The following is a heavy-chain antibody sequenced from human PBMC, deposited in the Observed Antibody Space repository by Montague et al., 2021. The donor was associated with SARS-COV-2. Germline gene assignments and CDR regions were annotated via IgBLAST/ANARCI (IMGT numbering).Heavy chain of an antibody. V-gene: IGHV4-59*01. CDR2: IYYSGST. Sequence: SETLSLTCTVSGGSISSYYWSWIRQPPGKGLEWIGDIYYSGSTNYNPSLKSRVTISVDTSKNQFSLKLSSVTAADTAVYYCARGGAVNWFDPWGQGTLVTVSS. D-gene: IGHD4/OR15-4a*01. CDR1: GGSISSYY. J-gene: IGHJ5*02. CDR3: ARGGAVNWFDP.